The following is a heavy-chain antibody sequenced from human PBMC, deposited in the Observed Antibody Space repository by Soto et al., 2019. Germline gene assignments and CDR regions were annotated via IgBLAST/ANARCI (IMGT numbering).Heavy chain of an antibody. J-gene: IGHJ4*02. V-gene: IGHV3-15*07. CDR2: IKSKTDGGTT. Sequence: PGGSLRLSCAASGFTFSNAWMNWVRQAPGKGLEWVGRIKSKTDGGTTDYAAPVKGRFTISRDDSKNTLYLQMNSLKTEDTAVYYCARVPLYDFWSGYPVYFDYWGQGTLVTVSS. CDR1: GFTFSNAW. D-gene: IGHD3-3*01. CDR3: ARVPLYDFWSGYPVYFDY.